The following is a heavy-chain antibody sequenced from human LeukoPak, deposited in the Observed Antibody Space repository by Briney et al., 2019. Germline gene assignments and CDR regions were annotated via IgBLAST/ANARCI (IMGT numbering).Heavy chain of an antibody. J-gene: IGHJ4*02. CDR2: ISSSSGYI. CDR1: GFTFSSYS. V-gene: IGHV3-21*01. Sequence: GGSLRLSCAASGFTFSSYSMNWVRQAPGKGLEWVSSISSSSGYIYYADSVKGRFTISRDNAKNSLYLQMNSLRAEDTAVYYCARKLRYFDWLSDYRYYFDYWGQGTLVTVSS. CDR3: ARKLRYFDWLSDYRYYFDY. D-gene: IGHD3-9*01.